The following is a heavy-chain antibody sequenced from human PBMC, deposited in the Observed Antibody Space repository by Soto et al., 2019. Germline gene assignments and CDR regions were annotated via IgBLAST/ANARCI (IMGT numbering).Heavy chain of an antibody. J-gene: IGHJ6*02. V-gene: IGHV3-9*01. CDR3: AKGVTYYYDSSGYYLGWDYYYGMDV. CDR2: TSWNSGSI. D-gene: IGHD3-22*01. CDR1: GFTFDDYA. Sequence: GGSLRLSCAASGFTFDDYAMHWVRQAPGKGLEWVSGTSWNSGSIGYADSVKGRFTISRDNAKNSLYLQMNSLRAEDTALYYCAKGVTYYYDSSGYYLGWDYYYGMDVWGQGTTVTVSS.